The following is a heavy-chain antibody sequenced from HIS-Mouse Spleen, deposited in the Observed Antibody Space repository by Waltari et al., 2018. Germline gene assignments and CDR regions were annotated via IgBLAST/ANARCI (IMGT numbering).Heavy chain of an antibody. D-gene: IGHD6-13*01. Sequence: QVQLVESGGGVVQPGRSLRLSCAASGFTFSSYAMHWVRQAPGKGLEWVAVISYDGSNKYYADSVKGRLTISRDNSKNTLYLQRNSLRAEDTAVYYCARVYWSSSWYDWGQGTLVTVSS. CDR1: GFTFSSYA. CDR3: ARVYWSSSWYD. CDR2: ISYDGSNK. V-gene: IGHV3-30-3*01. J-gene: IGHJ4*02.